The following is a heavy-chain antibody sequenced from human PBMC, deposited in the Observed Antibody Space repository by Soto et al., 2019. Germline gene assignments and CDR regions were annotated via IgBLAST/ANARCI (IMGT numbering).Heavy chain of an antibody. Sequence: ALSLTCTVSGGSIISGGYYWSWIRQHPGKGLEWNGNTDDSGNTYYNPSLKSRVSITVDTSKDKFSLKLNSVSAADTAVYYCAAYSRDYFPDYWGQGTVVTVSS. CDR2: TDDSGNT. V-gene: IGHV4-31*03. CDR3: AAYSRDYFPDY. J-gene: IGHJ4*02. CDR1: GGSIISGGYY. D-gene: IGHD3-22*01.